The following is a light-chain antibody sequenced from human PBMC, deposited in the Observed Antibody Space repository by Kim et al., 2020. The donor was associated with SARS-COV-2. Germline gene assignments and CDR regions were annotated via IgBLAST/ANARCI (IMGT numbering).Light chain of an antibody. V-gene: IGLV1-40*01. Sequence: LSCPGCSSNIGAAYDVHWYQQLPGTAPNLLIYGTSNRPSGVPDRFSGSKSGTSASLAIAGLQAEDEADYYCQSYDSSLSGSGLWVFGGGTQLTVL. J-gene: IGLJ3*02. CDR2: GTS. CDR3: QSYDSSLSGSGLWV. CDR1: SSNIGAAYD.